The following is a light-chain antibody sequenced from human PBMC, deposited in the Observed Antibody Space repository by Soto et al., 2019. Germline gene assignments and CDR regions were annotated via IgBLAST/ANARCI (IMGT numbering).Light chain of an antibody. J-gene: IGKJ2*01. CDR3: LQNNSYPYT. CDR2: AAS. V-gene: IGKV1-17*01. Sequence: DIQMTQSPSSLSASVGDRVSITCRASQGIRNDLGWYQQKPGKAPRRLSYAASSLQSGVPSIFSGSGSVTKFTLTISSLRREDFTTYNGLQNNSYPYTFGQGTKLEIK. CDR1: QGIRND.